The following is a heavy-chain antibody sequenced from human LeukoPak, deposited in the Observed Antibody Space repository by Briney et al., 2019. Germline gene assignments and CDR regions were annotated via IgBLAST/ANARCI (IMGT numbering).Heavy chain of an antibody. J-gene: IGHJ4*02. V-gene: IGHV3-23*01. Sequence: PGGSLRLSCAASGFTLSSYAMSWVRQAPGKGLEWVSAISDSGGNTYYADSVKGRFTISRDNSKNTLFLQMDSLRAEDTAIYYCAKDLAPAAYWGQGTLVTVSS. D-gene: IGHD6-25*01. CDR2: ISDSGGNT. CDR3: AKDLAPAAY. CDR1: GFTLSSYA.